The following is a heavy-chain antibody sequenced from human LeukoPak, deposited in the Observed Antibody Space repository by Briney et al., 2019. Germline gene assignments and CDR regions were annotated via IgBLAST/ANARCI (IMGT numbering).Heavy chain of an antibody. CDR2: ISYDGSNK. CDR1: GFTFSSYA. J-gene: IGHJ4*02. CDR3: AKDVCSSTSCYFDY. V-gene: IGHV3-30-3*01. Sequence: GGSLRLSCAASGFTFSSYAMHWVRQAPGKGLEWVAVISYDGSNKYYADSVKGRFTISRDNSKNTLYLQMNSLRAEDTAVYYCAKDVCSSTSCYFDYWGQGTLVTASS. D-gene: IGHD2-2*01.